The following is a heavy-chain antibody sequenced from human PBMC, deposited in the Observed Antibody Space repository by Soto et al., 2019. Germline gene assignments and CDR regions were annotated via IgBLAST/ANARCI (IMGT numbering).Heavy chain of an antibody. CDR3: AREGYSSSFLSLGHYYYGMDV. D-gene: IGHD6-6*01. Sequence: GASVKVSCKASGGTFSSYAISWVRQAPGQGLEWMGGIIPIFGTANYAQKFQGRVTITADESTSTAYMELSSLRSEDTAVYYCAREGYSSSFLSLGHYYYGMDVWGQGTTVTVSS. J-gene: IGHJ6*02. CDR2: IIPIFGTA. V-gene: IGHV1-69*13. CDR1: GGTFSSYA.